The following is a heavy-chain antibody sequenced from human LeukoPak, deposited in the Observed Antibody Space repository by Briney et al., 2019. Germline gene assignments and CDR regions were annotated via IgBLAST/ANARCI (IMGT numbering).Heavy chain of an antibody. D-gene: IGHD2-21*01. CDR1: GGSISSGGYY. J-gene: IGHJ3*02. CDR2: IYYSGST. V-gene: IGHV4-31*03. CDR3: ARALVVVAPGAFDI. Sequence: SQTLSLTCTVSGGSISSGGYYWSWIRQHPGKGLEWIGYIYYSGSTYYNPSLKSRVTISVDTSKNQFSLKLSSVTAADTAVYYCARALVVVAPGAFDIWGQGTMVTVPS.